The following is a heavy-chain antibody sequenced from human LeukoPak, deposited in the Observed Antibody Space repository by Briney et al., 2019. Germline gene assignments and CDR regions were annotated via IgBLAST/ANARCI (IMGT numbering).Heavy chain of an antibody. Sequence: GGSLRLSCAASGFTFSSYEMNWVRQAPGKGLEWVSYISSSGSTIYYADSVKGRFTISRDNAKNSLYLQMNSLRAEGTAVYYCAREALVVVATGAFDIWGQGTMVTVSS. CDR2: ISSSGSTI. CDR3: AREALVVVATGAFDI. J-gene: IGHJ3*02. CDR1: GFTFSSYE. V-gene: IGHV3-48*03. D-gene: IGHD2-15*01.